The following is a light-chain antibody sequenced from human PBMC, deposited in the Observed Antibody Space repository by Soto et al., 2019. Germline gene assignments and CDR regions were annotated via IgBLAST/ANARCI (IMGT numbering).Light chain of an antibody. Sequence: IVLTQSPATLSLSPGERATLSCRASQSVSNYLAWYQQKPGQAPRLLIYDASNRATGIPARFSGSGSGTDFTLTISSLEPEAFAVYYCQQRSNWPRFTFGQGTKVEIK. CDR3: QQRSNWPRFT. V-gene: IGKV3-11*01. J-gene: IGKJ2*01. CDR2: DAS. CDR1: QSVSNY.